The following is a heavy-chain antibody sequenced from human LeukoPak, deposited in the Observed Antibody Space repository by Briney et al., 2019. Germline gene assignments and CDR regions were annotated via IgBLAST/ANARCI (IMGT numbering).Heavy chain of an antibody. CDR1: GGSISSYY. D-gene: IGHD5-18*01. Sequence: SETLSLTCTVSGGSISSYYWSWIRQPAGKGLEWIGRIYASGSTNYNPSLKSRVTMSVDTSKNQFSLKLSSVTAADTAAYYCYGYSYAPGIYYFDYWGQGTLVTVSS. CDR3: YGYSYAPGIYYFDY. J-gene: IGHJ4*02. V-gene: IGHV4-4*07. CDR2: IYASGST.